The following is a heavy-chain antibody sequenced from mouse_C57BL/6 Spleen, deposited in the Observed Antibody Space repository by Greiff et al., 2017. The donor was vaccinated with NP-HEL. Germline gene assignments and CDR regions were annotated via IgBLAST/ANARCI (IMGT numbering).Heavy chain of an antibody. V-gene: IGHV1-59*01. D-gene: IGHD1-1*02. CDR3: ATLWDAMDY. Sequence: QVQLQQPGAELVRPGTSVKLSCKASGYTFTSYWMHWVKQRPGQGLEWIGVIDPSDSYTNYNQKFKGKATLTVDTSSSTAYMQLSSLTSEDSAVYDGATLWDAMDYWGQGTSVTVSS. CDR2: IDPSDSYT. CDR1: GYTFTSYW. J-gene: IGHJ4*01.